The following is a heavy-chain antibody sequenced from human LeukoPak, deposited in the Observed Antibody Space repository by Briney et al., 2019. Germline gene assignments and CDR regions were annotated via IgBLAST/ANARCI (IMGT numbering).Heavy chain of an antibody. CDR2: IKSKTDGGTT. V-gene: IGHV3-15*01. CDR1: GFIFSSFN. CDR3: TTDLSYDSSGYYPYFDY. J-gene: IGHJ4*02. D-gene: IGHD3-22*01. Sequence: PGGSLRLSCAASGFIFSSFNIHWVRQAPGKGLEWVGRIKSKTDGGTTDYAAPVKGRFTISRDDSKNTLYLQMNSLKTEDTAVYYCTTDLSYDSSGYYPYFDYWGQGTLVTVSS.